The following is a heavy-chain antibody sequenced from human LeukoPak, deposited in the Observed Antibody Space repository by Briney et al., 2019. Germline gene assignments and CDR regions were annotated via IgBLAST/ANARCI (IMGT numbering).Heavy chain of an antibody. CDR3: ARDPTTVTKGSDI. CDR1: DDSLSTLY. V-gene: IGHV4-59*11. Sequence: AETLSLICSVSDDSLSTLYWTWLRQPPGKGLEWIGYMSSIGSTTYNPSLKSRVTISVDTSKKQFSLKMTSVTAADTAVYYCARDPTTVTKGSDIAGQRTMATASS. CDR2: MSSIGST. J-gene: IGHJ3*02. D-gene: IGHD4-17*01.